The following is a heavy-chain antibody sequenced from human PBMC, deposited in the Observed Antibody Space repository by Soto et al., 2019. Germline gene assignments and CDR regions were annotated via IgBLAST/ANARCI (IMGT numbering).Heavy chain of an antibody. V-gene: IGHV1-69*08. CDR2: IVPFVGTT. Sequence: QVQLVQSGAEVKKPGSSVKVSCKAFGGTFSSYTISWVRQAPGPGQGLEWMGRIVPFVGTTNHALKFQGRVTIAAVKFSHTAYMEMTNLRSEDTAMYDCARNYGDNIGVSYWGQGTLVTVS. D-gene: IGHD4-17*01. CDR3: ARNYGDNIGVSY. J-gene: IGHJ1*01. CDR1: GGTFSSYT.